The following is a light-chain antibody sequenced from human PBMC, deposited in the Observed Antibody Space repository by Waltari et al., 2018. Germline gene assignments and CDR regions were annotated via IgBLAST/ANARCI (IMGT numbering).Light chain of an antibody. CDR2: DAS. J-gene: IGKJ5*01. CDR3: QQRYNWPPIT. CDR1: QSVRRF. Sequence: ETVLTKSPSTLYLSPGERATLSCRASQSVRRFLAWYQQKPGQAPRLLIYDASNRATGIPARFIGSGSGTDFTLTISSLEPEDFGVYYCQQRYNWPPITFGQGTRLEI. V-gene: IGKV3-11*01.